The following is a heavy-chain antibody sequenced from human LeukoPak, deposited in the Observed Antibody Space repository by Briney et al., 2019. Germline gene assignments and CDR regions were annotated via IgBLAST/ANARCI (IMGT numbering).Heavy chain of an antibody. CDR1: GFTFSTYD. V-gene: IGHV3-23*01. J-gene: IGHJ4*02. CDR2: VSGSGTIT. Sequence: AGGSLRLSCVASGFTFSTYDMGWVRQAPGRGLEWVSLVSGSGTITDYADSVKGRFTFSRDNSMSTLYLQMKSLRVEDAAVYYCARRFCSGGSCYWGHFDSWGQGTLVTVSP. D-gene: IGHD2-15*01. CDR3: ARRFCSGGSCYWGHFDS.